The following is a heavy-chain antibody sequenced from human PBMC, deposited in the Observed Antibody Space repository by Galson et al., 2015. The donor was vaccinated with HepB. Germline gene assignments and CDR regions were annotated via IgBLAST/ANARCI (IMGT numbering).Heavy chain of an antibody. D-gene: IGHD3-10*01. CDR3: VGGSPQGYDY. Sequence: ETLSLTCTVSGGSISSYYWSWIRQPPGKGLEWIGYIYYSGSTNYNPSLKSRVTISVDTSKNQFSLKLSSVTAADTAVYYCVGGSPQGYDYWGQGTLVTVSS. V-gene: IGHV4-59*01. J-gene: IGHJ4*02. CDR1: GGSISSYY. CDR2: IYYSGST.